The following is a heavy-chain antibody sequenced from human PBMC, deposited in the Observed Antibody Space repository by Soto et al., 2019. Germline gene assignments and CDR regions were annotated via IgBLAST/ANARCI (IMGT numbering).Heavy chain of an antibody. J-gene: IGHJ4*02. D-gene: IGHD3-16*02. V-gene: IGHV4-31*03. Sequence: SETLSLTCTVSCGSISSGGYYWSWIRQHPGKGLEWIGYIYYSGSTYYNPSLKSRVTISVDTSKNQFSLKLSSVTAADTAVYYCARSASGSYYDYVWGSYRYALFDYWGQGTLVTVSS. CDR2: IYYSGST. CDR1: CGSISSGGYY. CDR3: ARSASGSYYDYVWGSYRYALFDY.